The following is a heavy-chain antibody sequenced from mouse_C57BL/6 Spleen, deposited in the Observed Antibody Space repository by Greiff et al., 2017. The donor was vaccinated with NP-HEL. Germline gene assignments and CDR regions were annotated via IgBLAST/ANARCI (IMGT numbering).Heavy chain of an antibody. Sequence: EVKVVESGGGLVQSGRSLRLSCATSGFTFSDFYMEWVRQAPGKGLEWIAASRNKANDYTTEYSASVKGRFIVSRDTSQSILYLQMNALRAEDTAIYYCARANYGYAMDYWGQGTSVTVSS. CDR2: SRNKANDYTT. CDR1: GFTFSDFY. D-gene: IGHD1-1*01. CDR3: ARANYGYAMDY. J-gene: IGHJ4*01. V-gene: IGHV7-1*01.